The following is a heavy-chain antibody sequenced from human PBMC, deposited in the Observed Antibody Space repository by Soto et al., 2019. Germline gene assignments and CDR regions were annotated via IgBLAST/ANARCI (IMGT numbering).Heavy chain of an antibody. Sequence: EVQLLESGGGLVQPGGSLRLSCAASGFTFSSYAMSWVRQAPGKGLEWVSAISGSGGSTYYADSVKGRFTISRDNSKNTQYLQVHSLRAEDTAVYYCAKAAPRVYSYGVPDYWGQGTLVTVAS. V-gene: IGHV3-23*01. J-gene: IGHJ4*02. CDR1: GFTFSSYA. CDR2: ISGSGGST. D-gene: IGHD5-18*01. CDR3: AKAAPRVYSYGVPDY.